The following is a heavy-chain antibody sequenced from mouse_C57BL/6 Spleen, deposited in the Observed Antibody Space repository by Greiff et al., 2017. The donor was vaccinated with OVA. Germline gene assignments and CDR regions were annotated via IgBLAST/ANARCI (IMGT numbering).Heavy chain of an antibody. CDR2: INPYNGDT. CDR1: GYSFTGYF. V-gene: IGHV1-20*01. D-gene: IGHD1-1*01. J-gene: IGHJ1*03. CDR3: ARSGTTVVAKWYFDV. Sequence: EVQLQESGPELVKPGDSVKISCKASGYSFTGYFMNWVMQSHGKSLEWIGRINPYNGDTFYNQKFKGKATLTVDKSSSTAHMELRSLTSEDSAVYYCARSGTTVVAKWYFDVWGTGTTVTVSS.